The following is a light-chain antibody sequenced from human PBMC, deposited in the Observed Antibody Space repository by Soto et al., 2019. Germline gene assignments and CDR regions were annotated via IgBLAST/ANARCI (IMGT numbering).Light chain of an antibody. Sequence: QSVLTKPPSSNGTPGQRVTISCSGSSSSIGTHTVNWYQQLPETAPKLLIYSNNQRPSGVPDRFSGSKSGTSASLAISGLQSEDEADYYCAAWDDSRNGVLFGGGTKVTVL. CDR2: SNN. CDR1: SSSIGTHT. CDR3: AAWDDSRNGVL. J-gene: IGLJ2*01. V-gene: IGLV1-44*01.